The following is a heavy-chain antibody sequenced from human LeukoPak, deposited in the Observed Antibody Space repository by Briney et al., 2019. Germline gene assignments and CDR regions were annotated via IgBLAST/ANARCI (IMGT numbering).Heavy chain of an antibody. J-gene: IGHJ6*03. CDR2: ISGSGGGT. CDR3: ARDYSGGYYYYYMDV. Sequence: PGGSLRLSCAASGFTFSTYAMSWVRQAPGKGLEWVSGISGSGGGTYYADSVRGRFTISRDNSKNTLYLQMNSLRAEDTAVYYCARDYSGGYYYYYMDVWGKGTTVTVSS. V-gene: IGHV3-23*01. CDR1: GFTFSTYA. D-gene: IGHD1-26*01.